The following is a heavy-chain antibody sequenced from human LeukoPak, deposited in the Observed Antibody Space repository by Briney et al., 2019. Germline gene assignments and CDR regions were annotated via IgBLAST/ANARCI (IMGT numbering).Heavy chain of an antibody. V-gene: IGHV1-2*02. CDR3: AKVRQLGGAFYGMDV. D-gene: IGHD5-24*01. CDR2: INPNSGDT. J-gene: IGHJ6*02. Sequence: GASVKVSCTASGYTFTDYYMHWVRQAPGQGLEWMGWINPNSGDTKYAQKFQGRVTMSRDTSISTAYMELSRLRSDDTAVYYCAKVRQLGGAFYGMDVWGQGTTVTVSS. CDR1: GYTFTDYY.